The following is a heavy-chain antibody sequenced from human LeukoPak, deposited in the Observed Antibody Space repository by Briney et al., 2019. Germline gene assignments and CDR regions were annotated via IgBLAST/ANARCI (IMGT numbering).Heavy chain of an antibody. CDR2: VKYDGSEK. D-gene: IGHD1-26*01. Sequence: GGSLRLSCVASGFAVRSHWMTWVRQTPVKGLEWVASVKYDGSEKYYVDSVKGRFTISRDDAKNSLYLQMNSLRAEDTAVYYCARRYSGSYYQYYFDYWGQGTLVTVSS. J-gene: IGHJ4*02. CDR1: GFAVRSHW. V-gene: IGHV3-7*01. CDR3: ARRYSGSYYQYYFDY.